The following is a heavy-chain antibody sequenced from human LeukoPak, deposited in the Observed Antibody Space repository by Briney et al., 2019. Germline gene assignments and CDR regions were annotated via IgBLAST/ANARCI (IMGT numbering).Heavy chain of an antibody. CDR3: ARGRVTMVRGGIGY. D-gene: IGHD3-10*01. CDR1: GGSFSDYY. Sequence: SETLSLTCAVYGGSFSDYYWSWIRQPPGKGPEWIGEIRHSGSTNYNPSLKSRVTISVDTSKNQFSLKLSSVTAADTAVYYCARGRVTMVRGGIGYWGQGTLVTVSS. CDR2: IRHSGST. V-gene: IGHV4-34*01. J-gene: IGHJ4*02.